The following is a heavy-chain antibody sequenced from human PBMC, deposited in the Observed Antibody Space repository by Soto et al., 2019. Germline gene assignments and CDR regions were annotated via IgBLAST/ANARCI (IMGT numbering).Heavy chain of an antibody. D-gene: IGHD6-13*01. J-gene: IGHJ5*02. CDR1: GFTFSSYS. Sequence: GGSLRLSCAASGFTFSSYSMNWVRQAPGKGLEWVSSISSSSSYIYYADSVKGRFTISRDNAKSSLYLQMNSLRAEDTAVYYCARDVPYYSSSWFDPWGQGTLVTVSS. CDR2: ISSSSSYI. CDR3: ARDVPYYSSSWFDP. V-gene: IGHV3-21*01.